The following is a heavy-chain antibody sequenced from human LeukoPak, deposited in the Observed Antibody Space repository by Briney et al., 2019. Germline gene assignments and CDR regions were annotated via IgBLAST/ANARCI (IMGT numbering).Heavy chain of an antibody. D-gene: IGHD6-6*01. J-gene: IGHJ6*03. CDR2: ISSSSRYI. V-gene: IGHV3-21*01. CDR1: GFTFISYR. CDR3: AIEEYLYYMDV. Sequence: GGSLRLSCSPSGFTFISYRMNWVRQPPGKGLEWVSSISSSSRYIYSPDSVKGRFTLSSANAKNSLKLEMNTLRAEASAFVVCAIEEYLYYMDVWSKGTTVTVSS.